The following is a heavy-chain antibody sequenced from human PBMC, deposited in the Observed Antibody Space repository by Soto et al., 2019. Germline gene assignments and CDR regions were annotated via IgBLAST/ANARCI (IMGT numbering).Heavy chain of an antibody. D-gene: IGHD1-26*01. J-gene: IGHJ1*01. CDR1: GSLFSSFV. Sequence: QEQLVQSGPKVKKPGSSVKVSCKDSGSLFSSFVISWLRQAPGQGLEWLGGIIPVFGTTNYAGTSQVRVTIASDGATNTAYVELCSLRSGDTGMHYCARVGSPNVWFNVFCGLGTLVTVSS. CDR2: IIPVFGTT. V-gene: IGHV1-69*01. CDR3: ARVGSPNVWFNVF.